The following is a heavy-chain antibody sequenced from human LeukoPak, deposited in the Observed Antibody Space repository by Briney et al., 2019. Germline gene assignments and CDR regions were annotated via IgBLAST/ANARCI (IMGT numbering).Heavy chain of an antibody. CDR1: GYTFTSYG. Sequence: ASVKVSCKASGYTFTSYGISWVRQAPGQGLEWMGWISAYNGNTNYAQKLQGRVTMTTDTSTSTAYMELRSLRSDDTAVYYCARGYCSSTSCFVWGWFDPWGQGTLVTVSS. J-gene: IGHJ5*02. CDR3: ARGYCSSTSCFVWGWFDP. V-gene: IGHV1-18*01. CDR2: ISAYNGNT. D-gene: IGHD2-2*01.